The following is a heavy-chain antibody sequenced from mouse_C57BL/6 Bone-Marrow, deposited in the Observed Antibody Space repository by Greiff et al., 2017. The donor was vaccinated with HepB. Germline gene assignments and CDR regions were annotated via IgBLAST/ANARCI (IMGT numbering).Heavy chain of an antibody. Sequence: QVQLKQPGAELVKPGASVKLSCKASGYTFTSYWMQWVKQRPGQGLEWIGEIHPSDSYTNYNQKFKGKATLTVDTSSSTAYMQLSSLTSEDSAVYYCARGGYGDYWGQGTTLTVSS. V-gene: IGHV1-50*01. D-gene: IGHD1-1*02. CDR2: IHPSDSYT. CDR3: ARGGYGDY. CDR1: GYTFTSYW. J-gene: IGHJ2*01.